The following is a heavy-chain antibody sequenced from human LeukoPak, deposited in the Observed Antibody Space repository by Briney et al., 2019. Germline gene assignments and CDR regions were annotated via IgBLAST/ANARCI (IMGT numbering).Heavy chain of an antibody. CDR2: IKQDGSEK. CDR3: ARGWLRLWVVGDISNEYYMDV. J-gene: IGHJ6*03. V-gene: IGHV3-7*01. Sequence: PGGSLRLSCAASGFRFSTYWMSWVRQAPGKGLEWVANIKQDGSEKYYVDSVKGRFTISRDNAKNTLYLQMNSLRAEDTAVYYCARGWLRLWVVGDISNEYYMDVWGKGTTVTISS. D-gene: IGHD5-18*01. CDR1: GFRFSTYW.